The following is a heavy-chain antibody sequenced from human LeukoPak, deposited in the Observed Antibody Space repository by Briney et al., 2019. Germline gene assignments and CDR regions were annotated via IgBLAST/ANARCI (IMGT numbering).Heavy chain of an antibody. CDR2: IYTSGST. CDR3: AREIAVAGFANHLYYYYYYYMDV. V-gene: IGHV4-61*02. D-gene: IGHD6-19*01. Sequence: SETLSLTCTVSGGSISSGSYYWSWIRQPAGTGLEWIGRIYTSGSTNYNPSLKSRVTISVDTSKNQFSLKLSSVTAADTAVYYCAREIAVAGFANHLYYYYYYYMDVWGKGTTVTVSS. J-gene: IGHJ6*03. CDR1: GGSISSGSYY.